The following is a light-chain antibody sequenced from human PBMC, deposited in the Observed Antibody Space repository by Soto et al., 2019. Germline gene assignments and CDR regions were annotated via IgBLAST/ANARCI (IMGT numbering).Light chain of an antibody. CDR2: EVN. CDR1: SSDVGGYNY. V-gene: IGLV2-14*01. J-gene: IGLJ2*01. CDR3: SSYTSSSTLVV. Sequence: QSVLTQPASVSGSPGQSITISCTGTSSDVGGYNYVSWYQQHPGKAPKLMIYEVNNRPSGVSNRFSGSKSGNTASLTISGLQAEGEADYYCSSYTSSSTLVVFGGGTKLTVL.